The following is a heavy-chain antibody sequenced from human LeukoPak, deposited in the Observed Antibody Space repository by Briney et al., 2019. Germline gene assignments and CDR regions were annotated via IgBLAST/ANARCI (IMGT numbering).Heavy chain of an antibody. J-gene: IGHJ4*02. Sequence: SETLSLTCTVSGGSISSYHWIWIRQPPGKGLEWIGYIHYSGSTNYNPSLKSRVTTSVDTSKKQFSLKLNSVTAADTAVYYCARGYSNLDYWGQGTLVTVSS. CDR3: ARGYSNLDY. CDR1: GGSISSYH. CDR2: IHYSGST. V-gene: IGHV4-59*01. D-gene: IGHD4-11*01.